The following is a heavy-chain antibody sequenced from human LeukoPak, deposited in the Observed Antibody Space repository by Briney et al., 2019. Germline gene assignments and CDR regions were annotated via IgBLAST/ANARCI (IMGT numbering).Heavy chain of an antibody. Sequence: PGGSLRLSCAASGLTSNSYWMHWVRQVAGKGLGWVARINGDASNTTYADSVKGRFTISRDNAKNTLYLQMNSLRVDDTAVYYCARAMPHDNWFDPWGQGSLVTVSS. CDR2: INGDASNT. CDR1: GLTSNSYW. CDR3: ARAMPHDNWFDP. V-gene: IGHV3-74*03. D-gene: IGHD2-2*01. J-gene: IGHJ5*02.